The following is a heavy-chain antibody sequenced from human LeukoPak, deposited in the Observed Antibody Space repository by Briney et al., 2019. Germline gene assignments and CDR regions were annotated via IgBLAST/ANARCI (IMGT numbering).Heavy chain of an antibody. CDR1: GGTFSSYA. Sequence: VASVKVSCKASGGTFSSYAISWVRQAPGQRLEWMGWINAGNGNTKYSQKFQGRVTITRDTSASTAYMELSSLRSEDTAVYYCARVPPLNSYSSGYSYYYYGMDVWGQGTTVTVSS. CDR3: ARVPPLNSYSSGYSYYYYGMDV. V-gene: IGHV1-3*01. CDR2: INAGNGNT. D-gene: IGHD3-22*01. J-gene: IGHJ6*02.